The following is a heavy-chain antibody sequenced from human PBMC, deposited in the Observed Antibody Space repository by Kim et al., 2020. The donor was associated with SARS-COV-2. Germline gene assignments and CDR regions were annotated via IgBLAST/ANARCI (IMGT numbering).Heavy chain of an antibody. CDR1: GYSFTSYW. CDR2: IYPGDSDT. J-gene: IGHJ6*04. Sequence: GESLKISCKGSGYSFTSYWIGWVRQMPGKGLEWMGIIYPGDSDTRYSPSFQGQVTISADKSISTAYLQWSSLKASDTAMYYCARHRYSSSWPYYYYGMDVWGKGTTVTVSS. CDR3: ARHRYSSSWPYYYYGMDV. V-gene: IGHV5-51*01. D-gene: IGHD6-13*01.